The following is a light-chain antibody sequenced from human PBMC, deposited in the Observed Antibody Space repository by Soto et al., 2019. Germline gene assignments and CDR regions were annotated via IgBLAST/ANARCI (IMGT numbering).Light chain of an antibody. Sequence: DIQMTQSPSSLSASVGDRVTITCRASQGIRHDLGWYQQKPGKAPKRLIYTASSLQSGVPPRFSGSGSGTKFTLTISSLQPEDFATYYCLQNNSYPVTFGQGTTVEIK. CDR2: TAS. CDR1: QGIRHD. V-gene: IGKV1-17*01. CDR3: LQNNSYPVT. J-gene: IGKJ1*01.